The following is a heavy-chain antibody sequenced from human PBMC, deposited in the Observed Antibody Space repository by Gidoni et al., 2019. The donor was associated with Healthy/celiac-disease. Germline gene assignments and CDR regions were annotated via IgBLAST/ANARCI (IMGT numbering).Heavy chain of an antibody. D-gene: IGHD4-17*01. CDR3: ARDPEDYGDSDYYYGMDV. J-gene: IGHJ6*02. V-gene: IGHV3-33*01. CDR2: IWYDGSNK. CDR1: GFTFSSYG. Sequence: QVQLVESGGGVVQPGRSLRLSCAASGFTFSSYGMHWVRQAPGKGLEWVAVIWYDGSNKYYADSVKGRFTISRDNSKNTLYLQMNSLRAEDTAVYYCARDPEDYGDSDYYYGMDVWGQGTTVTVSS.